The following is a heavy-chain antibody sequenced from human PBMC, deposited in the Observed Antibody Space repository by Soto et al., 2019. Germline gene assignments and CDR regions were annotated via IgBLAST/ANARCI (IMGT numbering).Heavy chain of an antibody. J-gene: IGHJ6*02. CDR1: GVTFSSYA. D-gene: IGHD2-15*01. Sequence: QVQLVQSGAEVKKPGSSVKVSCKAPGVTFSSYAISWVRQAPGQGLEWMGGIIPIFGTAKYAQKFQGRVTITADESTSTGYMELSSLRSEDTAVYYCARSQGGSSSLDIYYYYYYGMDVWGQGTTVTVSS. CDR2: IIPIFGTA. CDR3: ARSQGGSSSLDIYYYYYYGMDV. V-gene: IGHV1-69*01.